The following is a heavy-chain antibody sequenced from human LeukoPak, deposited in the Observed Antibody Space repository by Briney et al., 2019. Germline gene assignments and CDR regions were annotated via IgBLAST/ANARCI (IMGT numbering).Heavy chain of an antibody. CDR1: RFTLSSRG. J-gene: IGHJ4*02. V-gene: IGHV3-30*18. CDR3: AEDQRGSGTDYPPLDS. Sequence: GRSLRLSCGASRFTLSSRGMHWVGQAQGKGLEWMAVVTYDGSKEDYADSVRGRFTISRDNSKHMLYLHMNNLTVEDTGVYYCAEDQRGSGTDYPPLDSWGLGTLVVVSS. D-gene: IGHD3-10*01. CDR2: VTYDGSKE.